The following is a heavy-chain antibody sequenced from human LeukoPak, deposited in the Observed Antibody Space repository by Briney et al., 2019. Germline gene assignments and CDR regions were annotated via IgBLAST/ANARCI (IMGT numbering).Heavy chain of an antibody. CDR2: ISYDGSNK. CDR1: GFTFSSYA. CDR3: ARDLLRPRIVGAYDY. V-gene: IGHV3-30-3*01. J-gene: IGHJ4*02. D-gene: IGHD1-26*01. Sequence: GGSLRLSCAASGFTFSSYAMHWVRQAPGKGLEWVAVISYDGSNKYYADSVKGRFTISRDNSKNTLYLQMNSLRAEDTAVYYCARDLLRPRIVGAYDYWGQGTLVTASS.